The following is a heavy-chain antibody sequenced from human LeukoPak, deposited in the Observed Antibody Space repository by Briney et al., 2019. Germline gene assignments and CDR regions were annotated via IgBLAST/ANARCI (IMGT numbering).Heavy chain of an antibody. D-gene: IGHD3-22*01. Sequence: SETLSLTCTVSGYSISSGYYWGWIRQPPGKGLEWIGSIYHSGSTYYNPSLKSRVTISVDTSKNQFSLKPSSVTAADTAVYYCARVADYYDSSGSNDYWGQGTLVTVSS. CDR2: IYHSGST. CDR3: ARVADYYDSSGSNDY. J-gene: IGHJ4*02. V-gene: IGHV4-38-2*02. CDR1: GYSISSGYY.